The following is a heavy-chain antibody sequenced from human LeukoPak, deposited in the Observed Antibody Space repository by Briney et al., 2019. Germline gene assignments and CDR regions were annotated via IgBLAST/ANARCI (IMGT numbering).Heavy chain of an antibody. J-gene: IGHJ4*02. CDR3: ARATESCSGGSCDSGVHY. CDR2: INYSGST. V-gene: IGHV4-31*03. Sequence: SQTLSLTCTVSGGSISSDGYYWSWIRQHPGKGLEWIGYINYSGSTYYNPSLKSRVIISVDTSKNQFSLKLSSVTAADTAVYYCARATESCSGGSCDSGVHYWGQGTLVTVSS. CDR1: GGSISSDGYY. D-gene: IGHD2-15*01.